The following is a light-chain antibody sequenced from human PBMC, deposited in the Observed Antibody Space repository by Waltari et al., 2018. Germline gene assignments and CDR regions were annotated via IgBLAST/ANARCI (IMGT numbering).Light chain of an antibody. V-gene: IGKV3-20*01. J-gene: IGKJ2*01. Sequence: EIVLTQSPGTLSLSQGERATLSCRASQSVTSSYIAWYQQKPGQPPRLLFYGASSRATGIPDRFSGSGSGTDFTLTISRLEPEDFAVYYCHQYGSSPYIFGQGTKLEIK. CDR3: HQYGSSPYI. CDR1: QSVTSSY. CDR2: GAS.